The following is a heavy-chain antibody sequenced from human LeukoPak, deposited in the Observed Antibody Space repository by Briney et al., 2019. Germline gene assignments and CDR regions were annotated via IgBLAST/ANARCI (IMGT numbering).Heavy chain of an antibody. Sequence: GGSLRLSCAVSRFSVTNNYMSWVRQPPGKGLEWVSVFYVGGATYYAHSVKSRFTISRANSENTLFLQIKSLKAEDTALYYCVRGVGYNFFDYWGQGTLVTVSS. V-gene: IGHV3-53*01. CDR1: RFSVTNNY. CDR3: VRGVGYNFFDY. J-gene: IGHJ4*02. CDR2: FYVGGAT. D-gene: IGHD5-24*01.